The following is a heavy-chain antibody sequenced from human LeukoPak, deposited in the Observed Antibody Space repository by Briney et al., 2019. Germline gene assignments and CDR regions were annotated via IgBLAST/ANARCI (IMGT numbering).Heavy chain of an antibody. Sequence: SETLSLTCAVYGGSFSGYYWSWIRQPPGKGREWIGTFYHGGSTYYNPSLKSRVTISVDTSKNQFSLKLSSVTAADTAVYYCARCHVWGSYRPKSYYYYMDVWGKGTTVTISS. CDR2: FYHGGST. J-gene: IGHJ6*03. D-gene: IGHD3-16*02. CDR3: ARCHVWGSYRPKSYYYYMDV. CDR1: GGSFSGYY. V-gene: IGHV4-34*01.